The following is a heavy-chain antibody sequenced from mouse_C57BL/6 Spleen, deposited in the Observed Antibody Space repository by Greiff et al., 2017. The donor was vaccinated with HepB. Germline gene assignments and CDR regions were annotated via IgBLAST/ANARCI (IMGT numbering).Heavy chain of an antibody. J-gene: IGHJ1*03. CDR1: GYTFTSYW. V-gene: IGHV1-52*01. CDR3: AGGGGYFDV. CDR2: IDPSDSET. Sequence: VQLQQPGAELVRPGSSVKLSCKASGYTFTSYWMHWVKQRPIQGLEWIGNIDPSDSETHYNQKFKDKATLTVDKSSSTAYMQLSSLTAVDSAVYYCAGGGGYFDVWGTGTTVTVSS.